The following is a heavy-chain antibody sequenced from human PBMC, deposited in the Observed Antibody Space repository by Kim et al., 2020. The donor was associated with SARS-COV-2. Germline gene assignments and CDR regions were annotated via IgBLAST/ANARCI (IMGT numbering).Heavy chain of an antibody. CDR1: GGSISSSSYY. CDR2: IYYSGST. CDR3: ARRGPWGYYDILTGYPGRAGYYGMDV. D-gene: IGHD3-9*01. Sequence: SETLSLTCTVSGGSISSSSYYWGWIRQPPGKGLEWIGSIYYSGSTYYNPSLKSRVTISVDTSKNQFSLKLSSVTAADTAVYYCARRGPWGYYDILTGYPGRAGYYGMDVWGQGTTVTVSS. J-gene: IGHJ6*02. V-gene: IGHV4-39*01.